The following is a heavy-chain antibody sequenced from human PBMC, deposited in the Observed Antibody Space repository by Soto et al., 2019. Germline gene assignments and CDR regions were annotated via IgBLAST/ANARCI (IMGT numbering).Heavy chain of an antibody. CDR1: GFTFSSYS. J-gene: IGHJ4*02. V-gene: IGHV3-21*01. Sequence: VGSLRLSCAASGFTFSSYSMNWVRQAPGKGLEWVSSISSSSSYIYYADSVKGRFTISRDNAKNSLYLQMNSLRAEDTAVYYCALGRYSSSYYFDYWGQGTLVTVSS. D-gene: IGHD6-6*01. CDR3: ALGRYSSSYYFDY. CDR2: ISSSSSYI.